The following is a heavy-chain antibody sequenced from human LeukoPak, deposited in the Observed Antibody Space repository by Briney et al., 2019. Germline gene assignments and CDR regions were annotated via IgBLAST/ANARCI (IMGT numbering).Heavy chain of an antibody. J-gene: IGHJ4*02. CDR3: ASDGYCSGGSCSVD. CDR1: GFTFSSYS. Sequence: PGGSLRLSCAASGFTFSSYSMNWVRQAPGKGLEWVSSISSSSSYIYYADSVKGRFTIPRDNAKNSLYLQVNSLRAEDTAVYYCASDGYCSGGSCSVDWGQGTLVTVSS. V-gene: IGHV3-21*01. D-gene: IGHD2-15*01. CDR2: ISSSSSYI.